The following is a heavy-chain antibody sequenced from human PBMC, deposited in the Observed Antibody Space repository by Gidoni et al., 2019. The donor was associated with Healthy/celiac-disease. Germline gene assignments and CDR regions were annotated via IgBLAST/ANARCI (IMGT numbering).Heavy chain of an antibody. J-gene: IGHJ6*02. CDR1: GGSISSGDYY. D-gene: IGHD2-2*01. V-gene: IGHV4-30-4*01. CDR2: IYYSGST. CDR3: ARAEGYCSSTSCYYNLRRYYYGMDV. Sequence: QVQLQESGPGLVKPSQTLSLTCTVSGGSISSGDYYWCWIRQPPGKGLEWIGYIYYSGSTYYNPSLKSRVTISVDTSKNQFSLKLSSVTAADTAVYYCARAEGYCSSTSCYYNLRRYYYGMDVWGQGTTVTVSS.